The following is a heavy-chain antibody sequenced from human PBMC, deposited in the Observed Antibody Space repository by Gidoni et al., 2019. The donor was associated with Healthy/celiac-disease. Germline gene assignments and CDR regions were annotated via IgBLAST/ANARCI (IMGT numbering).Heavy chain of an antibody. V-gene: IGHV1-69*04. CDR2: IIPILGIA. J-gene: IGHJ6*02. D-gene: IGHD3-22*01. Sequence: QVQLVQSGAEVKKPGSSVKVSCKASGGTLSSHAISWVRQAPGQGLEWMGRIIPILGIANYAQKFQGRVTITTDKSTSTAYMELSSLRSEDTAVYYCARGGDSSVDYYYGMDVWGQGTTVTVSS. CDR3: ARGGDSSVDYYYGMDV. CDR1: GGTLSSHA.